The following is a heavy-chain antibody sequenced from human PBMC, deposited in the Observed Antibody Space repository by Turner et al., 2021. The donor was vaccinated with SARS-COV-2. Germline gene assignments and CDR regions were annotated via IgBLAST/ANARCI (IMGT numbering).Heavy chain of an antibody. CDR1: GFTFSNYA. Sequence: EVQLLESGGGLVQPGGSLRLSCAASGFTFSNYAMSWVRQAQGMGLEWVSAIRGSCGSTFYADSVKGRFTISRDNSKNTLYLQMNSLRAEDTAVYYCVVPAAVMWATMGAFDIWGQGTMVTVSS. CDR2: IRGSCGST. V-gene: IGHV3-23*01. D-gene: IGHD5-12*01. CDR3: VVPAAVMWATMGAFDI. J-gene: IGHJ3*02.